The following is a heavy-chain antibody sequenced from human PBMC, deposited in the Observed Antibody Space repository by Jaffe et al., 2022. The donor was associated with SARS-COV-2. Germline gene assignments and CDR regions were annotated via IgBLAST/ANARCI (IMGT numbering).Heavy chain of an antibody. D-gene: IGHD5-12*01. CDR1: GFTFSSYS. CDR3: AREPVEMATTRGGRNYYGMDV. CDR2: ISSSSSYI. J-gene: IGHJ6*02. V-gene: IGHV3-21*01. Sequence: EVQLVESGGGLVKPGGSLRLSCAASGFTFSSYSMNWVRQAPGKGLEWVSSISSSSSYIYYADSVKGRFTISRDNAKNSLYLQMNSLRAEDTAVYYCAREPVEMATTRGGRNYYGMDVWGQGTTVTVSS.